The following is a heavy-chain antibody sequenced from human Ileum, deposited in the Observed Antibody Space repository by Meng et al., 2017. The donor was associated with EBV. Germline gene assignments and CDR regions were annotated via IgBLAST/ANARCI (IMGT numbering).Heavy chain of an antibody. V-gene: IGHV4-4*02. Sequence: QALLQEPGPVLVRPSRTPSFTCAVSGESIISNSWWSWVRQPPGKGLEWIGEIYYNTNTNYNPSLKGRVTMSVDTSQNQFSLTLSSVTAADTAVYFCARKFSVVGSTDGWFDPWGQGTLVTVSS. CDR1: GESIISNSW. CDR2: IYYNTNT. D-gene: IGHD2-8*01. J-gene: IGHJ5*02. CDR3: ARKFSVVGSTDGWFDP.